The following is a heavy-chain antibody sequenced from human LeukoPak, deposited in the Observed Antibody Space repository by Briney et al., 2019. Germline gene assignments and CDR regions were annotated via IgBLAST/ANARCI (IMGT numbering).Heavy chain of an antibody. Sequence: ASVKVSCKASGYTFTSYYMHWVRQAPGQGLEWMGIINPSGGSTSYAQKFQGRVTMTRDTSTSTVYMELSSLRSEDTAVYYCARVRSGYSSSWYLDYWGQGTLVTVSS. CDR2: INPSGGST. CDR3: ARVRSGYSSSWYLDY. CDR1: GYTFTSYY. J-gene: IGHJ4*02. V-gene: IGHV1-46*01. D-gene: IGHD6-13*01.